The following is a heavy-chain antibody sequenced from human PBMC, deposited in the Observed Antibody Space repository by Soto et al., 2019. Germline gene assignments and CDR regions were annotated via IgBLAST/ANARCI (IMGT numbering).Heavy chain of an antibody. CDR3: ARGGLDYHDGGTGSY. V-gene: IGHV3-33*01. CDR1: GFTFSSYG. J-gene: IGHJ4*02. Sequence: QVQLVESGGGVVQPGRSLRLSCAASGFTFSSYGMHWVRQAPGKGLEWVAVIWYDGSNKYYADSVKGRFTISRDNSKNTLYLQMNSLRAEDTAVYYCARGGLDYHDGGTGSYWGQGTLVTVSS. D-gene: IGHD4-17*01. CDR2: IWYDGSNK.